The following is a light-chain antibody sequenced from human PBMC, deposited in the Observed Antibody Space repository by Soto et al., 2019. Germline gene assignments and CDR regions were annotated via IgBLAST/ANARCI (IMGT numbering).Light chain of an antibody. Sequence: DIQMTQSPSTLSASVGDRVTITCRASQSISSWLAWYQQKPGRAPKLLIYKASSLETGVPSRFSGSGYGTKFSLITTGPEPDNFESYHSKQYGSSSPWTFGKGTKVEIK. CDR3: KQYGSSSPWT. CDR2: KAS. J-gene: IGKJ1*01. CDR1: QSISSW. V-gene: IGKV1-5*03.